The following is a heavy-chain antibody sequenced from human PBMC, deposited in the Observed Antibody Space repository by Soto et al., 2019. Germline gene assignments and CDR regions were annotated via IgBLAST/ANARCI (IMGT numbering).Heavy chain of an antibody. V-gene: IGHV1-46*03. J-gene: IGHJ5*02. Sequence: QVQLVQSGAEVKKPGASVKVSCKASGYTFTSYYMHWVRQAPGQGLEWMGIINPSGGSTSYAQKFQGRCTMXXDXSXXTVYMELSSLRSEDTAVYYCASNGYSSTWHSWFDPWGQGTLVTVSS. CDR3: ASNGYSSTWHSWFDP. CDR1: GYTFTSYY. D-gene: IGHD6-13*01. CDR2: INPSGGST.